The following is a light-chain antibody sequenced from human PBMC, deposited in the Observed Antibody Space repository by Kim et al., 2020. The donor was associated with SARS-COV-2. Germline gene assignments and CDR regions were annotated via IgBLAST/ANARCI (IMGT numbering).Light chain of an antibody. CDR3: QQYNTYSYT. Sequence: GGGRVTITCRDSQSITKWLAWDQQKTGKAPKILIYGASSLKSGVPSRFSGSGFGTEFTLTISSLQPDDFATYYCQQYNTYSYTFGPGTKLEI. V-gene: IGKV1-5*01. J-gene: IGKJ2*01. CDR1: QSITKW. CDR2: GAS.